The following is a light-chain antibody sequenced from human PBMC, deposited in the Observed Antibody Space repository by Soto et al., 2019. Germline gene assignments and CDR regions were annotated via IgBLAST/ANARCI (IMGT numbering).Light chain of an antibody. Sequence: TQSPSFLSPSIGESVTITCRASQVISTSLAWYQQRPGQAPRLLVYGATTRATGIPARFSGSGSGTEFTLTISSLQSEDFAVYYCQQYNNWPPWTFGQGTKVDIK. J-gene: IGKJ1*01. CDR2: GAT. CDR3: QQYNNWPPWT. V-gene: IGKV3-15*01. CDR1: QVISTS.